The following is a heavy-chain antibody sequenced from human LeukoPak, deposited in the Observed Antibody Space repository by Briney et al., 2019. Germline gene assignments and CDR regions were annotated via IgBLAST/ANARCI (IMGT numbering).Heavy chain of an antibody. CDR1: GFTFSSYG. J-gene: IGHJ4*02. V-gene: IGHV3-30*02. CDR3: ARDAIRDQLLKVLAY. CDR2: IRYDGSNK. D-gene: IGHD2-2*01. Sequence: GGSLRLSCAASGFTFSSYGMHWVRRAPGKGLEWVAFIRYDGSNKYHADSVKGRFTISRDNSKNTLYLQMNSLRAEDTAVYYCARDAIRDQLLKVLAYWGQGTLVTVSS.